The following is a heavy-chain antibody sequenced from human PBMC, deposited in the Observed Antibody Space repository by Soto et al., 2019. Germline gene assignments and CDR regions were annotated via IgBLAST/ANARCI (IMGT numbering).Heavy chain of an antibody. J-gene: IGHJ3*01. CDR1: GGSFSGYY. Sequence: QVQLQQWGAGLLKPSETLSLTCAVYGGSFSGYYWSWIRQPPGKGLEWIGEINHSGSTNYNPSLKSRATISVDTSKTQCSLKLSSGTSADTAVYYCAREIIPGRSFDFCGQGTMVTVSS. CDR2: INHSGST. CDR3: AREIIPGRSFDF. V-gene: IGHV4-34*01.